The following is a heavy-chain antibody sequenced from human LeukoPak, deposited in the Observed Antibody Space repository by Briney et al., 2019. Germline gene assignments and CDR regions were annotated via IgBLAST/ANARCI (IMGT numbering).Heavy chain of an antibody. CDR1: GFTFSHYG. J-gene: IGHJ4*02. Sequence: HPGGSLRLSCAASGFTFSHYGMHWVRQAPGKGLEWVAFIRYDGSDKYYADSVKGRFTISRDKSKSTLYLYMNSLGAEDTAVYYCARDQPVGIQLWFFDYWGQGTLVTVSS. D-gene: IGHD5-18*01. V-gene: IGHV3-30*02. CDR3: ARDQPVGIQLWFFDY. CDR2: IRYDGSDK.